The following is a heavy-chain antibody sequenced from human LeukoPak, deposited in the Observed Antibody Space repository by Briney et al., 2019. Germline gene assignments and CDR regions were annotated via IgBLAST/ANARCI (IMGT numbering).Heavy chain of an antibody. CDR2: INHSGST. D-gene: IGHD3-10*01. CDR3: ARGLMVRGATYFDY. V-gene: IGHV4-34*01. Sequence: SETLSLTCAVYGGSFSGYYWSWIRQPPGKGLEWIGEINHSGSTNYNPSLKSRVTISVDTSKNQFSLKLSSVTAADTVVYYCARGLMVRGATYFDYWGQGTLVTVSS. CDR1: GGSFSGYY. J-gene: IGHJ4*02.